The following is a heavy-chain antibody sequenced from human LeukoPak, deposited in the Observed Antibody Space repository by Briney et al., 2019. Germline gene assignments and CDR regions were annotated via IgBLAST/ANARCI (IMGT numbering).Heavy chain of an antibody. D-gene: IGHD3-22*01. V-gene: IGHV3-21*01. Sequence: GGSLRLSCAASGFTFSSYSMNWVRQAPGKGLEWVSSISSSSYIYYADSVKGRFTISRDNAKNSLYLQMNSLRAEDTAVYYCAKTMIRDAFDIWGQGTMVTVSS. CDR1: GFTFSSYS. J-gene: IGHJ3*02. CDR2: ISSSSYI. CDR3: AKTMIRDAFDI.